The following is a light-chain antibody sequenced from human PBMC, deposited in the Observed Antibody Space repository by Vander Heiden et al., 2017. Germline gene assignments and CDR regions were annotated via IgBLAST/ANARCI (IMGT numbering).Light chain of an antibody. J-gene: IGKJ4*02. CDR1: QSVLYSSNNNNY. Sequence: IVMTQSTDSRAVLLGERATIHFKSSQSVLYSSNNNNYLAWYQQKPGQPPKLLIYWASTRQSGVPDRFSGSGSGTDFTLTISSLQADDVAVYYCQQYYIAPLTFGGGTRVEIK. CDR3: QQYYIAPLT. CDR2: WAS. V-gene: IGKV4-1*01.